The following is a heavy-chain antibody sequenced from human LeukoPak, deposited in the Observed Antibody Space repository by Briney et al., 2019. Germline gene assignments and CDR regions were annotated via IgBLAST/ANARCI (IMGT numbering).Heavy chain of an antibody. D-gene: IGHD3-22*01. J-gene: IGHJ4*02. CDR3: AKKMGVGYYPFDY. CDR1: RFTFYAYD. CDR2: VSDDGGIA. Sequence: GGSLRLSCEASRFTFYAYDMMWVRQVPGKGLEWVASVSDDGGIAEYADSVKGRFTISRDNSKFIVYLQMNSLRVEDTARYHCAKKMGVGYYPFDYWGQGTLVAVSS. V-gene: IGHV3-23*01.